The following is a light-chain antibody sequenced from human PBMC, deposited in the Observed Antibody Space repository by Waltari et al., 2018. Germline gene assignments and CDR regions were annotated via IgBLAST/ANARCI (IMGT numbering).Light chain of an antibody. CDR3: TSFTSSNTWV. V-gene: IGLV2-14*01. Sequence: QSALTQPASVSGSPGQSITIPCTGTSSDVGGYNYVSWYQQHPGKAPKVMIYEVTNRPSGVSHRFSGSKSDNTASLTISGLQAEDEADYYCTSFTSSNTWVFGGGTKLTVL. CDR2: EVT. CDR1: SSDVGGYNY. J-gene: IGLJ3*02.